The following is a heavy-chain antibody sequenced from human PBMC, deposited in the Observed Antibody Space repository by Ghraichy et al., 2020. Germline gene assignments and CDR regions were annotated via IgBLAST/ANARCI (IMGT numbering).Heavy chain of an antibody. CDR1: GGSISSSSYY. CDR2: IYYSGST. CDR3: ARQLRITVFGVVIKEAFDL. J-gene: IGHJ3*01. V-gene: IGHV4-39*01. D-gene: IGHD3-3*01. Sequence: SETLSLTCTVSGGSISSSSYYWGWIRQPPGKGLEWIGSIYYSGSTYYNPSLKTRVTISVDTSKNQFSLKLNSVTAADTAVYYCARQLRITVFGVVIKEAFDLWGQGTMVTVSS.